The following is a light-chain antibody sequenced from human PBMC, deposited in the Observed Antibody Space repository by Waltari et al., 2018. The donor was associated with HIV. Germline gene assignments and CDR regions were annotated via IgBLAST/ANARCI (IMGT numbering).Light chain of an antibody. CDR1: HLSKHS. J-gene: IGLJ2*01. CDR3: QSSDNSEHMI. CDR2: KDT. Sequence: SSELTQPPSVSVSPGQTARISCSGDHLSKHSAYWYQQKPGQAPVVVIIKDTERPSGIPERFSGSSSGTTVTLTIRGVQAEDEADYYCQSSDNSEHMIFGGGTKLTVL. V-gene: IGLV3-25*03.